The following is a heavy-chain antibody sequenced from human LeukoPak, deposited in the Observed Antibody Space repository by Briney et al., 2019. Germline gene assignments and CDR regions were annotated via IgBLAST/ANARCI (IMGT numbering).Heavy chain of an antibody. CDR3: AREAYGSGSFRTDYYYMDV. CDR2: ISAYNGNT. J-gene: IGHJ6*03. V-gene: IGHV1-18*01. Sequence: ASVKVSCKASGYRFNSYGITWVRQAPGQGLEWMGWISAYNGNTHYPQKFQGRVTMTTDTSTSTAYMELRSLRSDDAAVYYCAREAYGSGSFRTDYYYMDVWGKGTTVTISS. D-gene: IGHD3-10*01. CDR1: GYRFNSYG.